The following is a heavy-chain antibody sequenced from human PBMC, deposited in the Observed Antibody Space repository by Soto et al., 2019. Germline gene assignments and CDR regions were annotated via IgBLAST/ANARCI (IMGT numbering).Heavy chain of an antibody. Sequence: QVPLVQSGAEVKKPGASVKVSCKASGYTFPGYYMHWVRPAPGQGLEGMGWINPNSGGTNYGQKFQGWVTMTRDTSISTAYMELSRLRSDDTAVYYCARAYYDYFYYMDVWGKGTTVTVSS. J-gene: IGHJ6*03. V-gene: IGHV1-2*04. CDR2: INPNSGGT. CDR1: GYTFPGYY. CDR3: ARAYYDYFYYMDV.